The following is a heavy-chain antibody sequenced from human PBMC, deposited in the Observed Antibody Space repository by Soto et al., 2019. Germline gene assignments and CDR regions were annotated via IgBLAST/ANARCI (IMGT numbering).Heavy chain of an antibody. CDR3: TKLPWADYGGSFDP. D-gene: IGHD4-17*01. CDR1: GGSISSYY. Sequence: PSETLSLTCTVSGGSISSYYCSWIRQPPGKGLEWIGYIYYTGTTNYNPSLKSRVTISVDTSKNQFSLKLSSVTTADTAGYYCTKLPWADYGGSFDPWGQGTLVTV. J-gene: IGHJ5*02. V-gene: IGHV4-59*01. CDR2: IYYTGTT.